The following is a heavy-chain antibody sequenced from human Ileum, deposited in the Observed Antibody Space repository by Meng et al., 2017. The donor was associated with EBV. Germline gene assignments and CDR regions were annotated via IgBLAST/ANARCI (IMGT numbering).Heavy chain of an antibody. CDR3: GRDQGRELINH. Sequence: QVQRQGSGPGLGKPSGTLPLTCTVSGDSISSDIWWSWVRQPPGKGLERIGEVYHRGDTNYNPSLKSRVDISVDKSKNQFYLSLFSVTAADTAVYYCGRDQGRELINHWGQGTLVTVSS. CDR1: GDSISSDIW. J-gene: IGHJ4*02. D-gene: IGHD1-7*01. CDR2: VYHRGDT. V-gene: IGHV4-4*02.